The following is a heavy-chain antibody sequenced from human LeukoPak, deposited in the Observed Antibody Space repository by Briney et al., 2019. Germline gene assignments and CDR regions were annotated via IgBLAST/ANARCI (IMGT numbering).Heavy chain of an antibody. CDR3: ARDRIPLELTYGFDM. CDR2: VNSDGRST. D-gene: IGHD2-21*01. CDR1: GFTFNSYW. V-gene: IGHV3-74*01. J-gene: IGHJ3*02. Sequence: QPGGSLRLSCAASGFTFNSYWMHWVRQAPGKGLVWISRVNSDGRSTGYADSAKGRFTISRDNAKNTLYLQMNSLRAEDTAVYYCARDRIPLELTYGFDMWGQGTVVTVSS.